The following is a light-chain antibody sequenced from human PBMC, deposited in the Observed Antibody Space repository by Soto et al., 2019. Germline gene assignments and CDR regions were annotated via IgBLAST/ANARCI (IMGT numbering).Light chain of an antibody. V-gene: IGKV3-20*01. J-gene: IGKJ3*01. Sequence: EIVLTQSPGTLSLSPGERATLSCRASQSVSSSHLAWYQQKPGQAPMLLIYAASSRATGVPDRFSGSGSGTDFTLTISRLEPEDVAVYYCQQYDNSFVTFGPGTKVDIK. CDR2: AAS. CDR1: QSVSSSH. CDR3: QQYDNSFVT.